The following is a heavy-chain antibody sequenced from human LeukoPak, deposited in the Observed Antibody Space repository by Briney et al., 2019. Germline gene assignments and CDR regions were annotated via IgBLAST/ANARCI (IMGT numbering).Heavy chain of an antibody. CDR2: MNPNSGNT. V-gene: IGHV1-8*01. CDR1: GYTFTSYD. Sequence: ASVKVSCKASGYTFTSYDINWVRQATGQGLEWMGWMNPNSGNTGYAQKFQGRVTMTRNTSISTAYMELSSLRSEDTAVYYCARGATRGMRIGGRMTTVRIWFDPWGQGTLVTVSS. D-gene: IGHD4-17*01. J-gene: IGHJ5*02. CDR3: ARGATRGMRIGGRMTTVRIWFDP.